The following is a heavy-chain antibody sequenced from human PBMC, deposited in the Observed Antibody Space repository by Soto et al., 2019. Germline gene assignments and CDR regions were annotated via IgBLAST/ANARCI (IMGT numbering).Heavy chain of an antibody. D-gene: IGHD3-10*01. CDR1: GFTFSSYA. J-gene: IGHJ4*02. V-gene: IGHV3-23*01. Sequence: SLRLSCAASGFTFSSYAMSWVRQAPGKGLEWVSAISGSGGSTYYADSVKGRFTISRDNSKNTLYLQMNSLRAEDTAVYYCAKDFSQGSGSYPILFDYWGQGTLVTVSS. CDR2: ISGSGGST. CDR3: AKDFSQGSGSYPILFDY.